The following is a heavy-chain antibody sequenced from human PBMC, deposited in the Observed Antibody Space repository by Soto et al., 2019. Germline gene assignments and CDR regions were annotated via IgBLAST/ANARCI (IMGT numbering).Heavy chain of an antibody. CDR1: GAPISGSVW. Sequence: PSETLSLTCAVSGAPISGSVWWTWVRQPPGKGLEWIGEVFHSGGANYNQSLKSRVSMSVDTSRSQFSLEPHSVTAADTAVYYCARKAWVRFDFWGQGIMVTVSS. CDR2: VFHSGGA. CDR3: ARKAWVRFDF. D-gene: IGHD3-16*01. J-gene: IGHJ4*02. V-gene: IGHV4-4*02.